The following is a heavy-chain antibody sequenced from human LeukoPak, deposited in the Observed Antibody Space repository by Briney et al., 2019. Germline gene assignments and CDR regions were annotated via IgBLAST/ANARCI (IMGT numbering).Heavy chain of an antibody. Sequence: PGASLRLSCAASGFTFSSYAMSWVRQAPGKGLEWFSAISGSGGSTYYADSVKGRFTISRDNSKNTLYLQMNSLRAEDTAVYYCAKVSCSSTSCNFDYWGQGTLVTVSS. D-gene: IGHD2-2*01. J-gene: IGHJ4*02. CDR3: AKVSCSSTSCNFDY. CDR2: ISGSGGST. CDR1: GFTFSSYA. V-gene: IGHV3-23*01.